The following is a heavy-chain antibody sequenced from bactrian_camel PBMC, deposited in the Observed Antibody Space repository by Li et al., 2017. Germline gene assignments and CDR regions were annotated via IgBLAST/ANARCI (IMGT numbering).Heavy chain of an antibody. D-gene: IGHD2*01. CDR3: AARNTRYCADGFNS. CDR2: IHSYSTNT. V-gene: IGHV3S11*01. J-gene: IGHJ6*01. Sequence: VQLVESGGGSVQAGGSLRLSCAASGFTFSKYGMSWVRQAPGKGLEWVSSIHSYSTNTYYADSVKGRFAISRDNAKNTVYLQLSSLKPDDMAMYTCAARNTRYCADGFNSWGQGTQVTVS. CDR1: GFTFSKYG.